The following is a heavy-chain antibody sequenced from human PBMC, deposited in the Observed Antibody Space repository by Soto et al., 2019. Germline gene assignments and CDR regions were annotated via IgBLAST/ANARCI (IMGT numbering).Heavy chain of an antibody. D-gene: IGHD2-2*01. V-gene: IGHV3-48*02. CDR3: ARGPYCISTSCSSQYLDY. CDR2: ISSSSSTI. J-gene: IGHJ4*02. Sequence: PGGSLRLSCAASGFTFSSYSMNWVRQAPGKGLEWVSYISSSSSTIYYADSVKGRFTISRDNAKNSLYLQMNSLRDEDTAVYYCARGPYCISTSCSSQYLDYWGQGTLVTVSS. CDR1: GFTFSSYS.